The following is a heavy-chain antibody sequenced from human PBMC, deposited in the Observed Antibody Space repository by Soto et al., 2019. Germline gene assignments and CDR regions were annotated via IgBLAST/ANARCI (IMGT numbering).Heavy chain of an antibody. J-gene: IGHJ4*02. CDR3: ARAACMVALDY. CDR1: GYIFSRND. Sequence: QVQLVQSGAEEKKPGASVKVSCKASGYIFSRNDIHWVRQAPGQRLEWMGWMNAGNGNTRYSREFQARVTFTRDTAASTGYMELSSLRSEDTAVYYCARAACMVALDYWGQGTLVTVSS. CDR2: MNAGNGNT. D-gene: IGHD2-8*01. V-gene: IGHV1-3*05.